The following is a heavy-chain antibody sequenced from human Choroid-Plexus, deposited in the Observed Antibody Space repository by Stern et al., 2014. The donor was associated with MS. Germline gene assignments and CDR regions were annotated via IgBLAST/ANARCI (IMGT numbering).Heavy chain of an antibody. CDR2: INPNTGGT. CDR1: GYIFTGYY. D-gene: IGHD3-3*01. Sequence: DQLVESGAEVKKPGASVKVSCKTSGYIFTGYYIHWVRQAPGQGLEWMAWINPNTGGTKYAQKLQGRVTMSRDTSISTAYVELSSLTSDDTAVYYCARDQRGITIFGVVTDYYYLGMDVWGKGTTVTVSS. V-gene: IGHV1-2*02. J-gene: IGHJ6*04. CDR3: ARDQRGITIFGVVTDYYYLGMDV.